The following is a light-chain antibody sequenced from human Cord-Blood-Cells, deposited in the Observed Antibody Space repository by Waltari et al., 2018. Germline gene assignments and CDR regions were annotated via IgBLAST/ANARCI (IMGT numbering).Light chain of an antibody. CDR3: CSYAGGYTFV. Sequence: QSALTQPRSVSGSPGQSVTISCTGTSSDVGGYNYVSWYQQHPGKAPKLMIYDVSKRPSGVPDRFSGSKSGNTASLTISGLQAEDGADYYCCSYAGGYTFVFGTGTKVTVL. J-gene: IGLJ1*01. CDR2: DVS. V-gene: IGLV2-11*01. CDR1: SSDVGGYNY.